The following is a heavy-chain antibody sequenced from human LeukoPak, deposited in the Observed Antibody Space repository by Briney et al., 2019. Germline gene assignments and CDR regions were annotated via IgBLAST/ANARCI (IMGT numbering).Heavy chain of an antibody. CDR1: GGSISSYY. Sequence: SETLSLTCTVSGGSISSYYWSWIRQPPGKGLEWIGYIYYSGSTNYNPSLKSRVTISVDTSKNQFSLKLSSVTAADTAVYYCARDSPDCSGGSCYSGAFDIWGQGTMVTVSS. V-gene: IGHV4-59*01. CDR2: IYYSGST. D-gene: IGHD2-15*01. J-gene: IGHJ3*02. CDR3: ARDSPDCSGGSCYSGAFDI.